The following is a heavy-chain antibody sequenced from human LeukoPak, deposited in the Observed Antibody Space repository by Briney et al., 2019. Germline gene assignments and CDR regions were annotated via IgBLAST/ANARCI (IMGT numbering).Heavy chain of an antibody. CDR3: ARQIRWLRYWFDP. D-gene: IGHD5-12*01. Sequence: TTSETLSLTCTVSGGSISNYYWSWIRQPPGKGLEWIGYIYYSGSTNYNPSLKSRVTISVDTSKNQFSLKLSSVTAADTAVYYCARQIRWLRYWFDPWGQGTLVTVSS. CDR1: GGSISNYY. J-gene: IGHJ5*02. V-gene: IGHV4-59*12. CDR2: IYYSGST.